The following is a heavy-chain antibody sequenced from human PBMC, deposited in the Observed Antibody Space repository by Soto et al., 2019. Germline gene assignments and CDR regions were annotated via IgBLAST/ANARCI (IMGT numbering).Heavy chain of an antibody. D-gene: IGHD3-22*01. CDR1: GDSISSYY. J-gene: IGHJ4*02. CDR2: LYYGRSA. Sequence: QVQLQESGPGLVKPSETLSLTCAVSGDSISSYYCMWIRQPPRKGLESIGYLYYGRSANFNPSLKSRVTLSVDTSTNQCSLTLSSMTAADTAVYYCALRSMAVVPEYWGQGTLVTVSS. V-gene: IGHV4-59*01. CDR3: ALRSMAVVPEY.